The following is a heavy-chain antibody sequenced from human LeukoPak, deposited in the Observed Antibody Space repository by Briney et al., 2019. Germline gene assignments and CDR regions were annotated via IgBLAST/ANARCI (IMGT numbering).Heavy chain of an antibody. Sequence: PGGSLRLSCAASGFTFSYYYMSWIRQAPGKGLEWVSYISTDGTTIYYADSAKGRFTISRDNAKNSLFLQINSLRAEDTAVYYCARDGDCSGASCSLGDFDYWGQGTLLTVSS. CDR1: GFTFSYYY. V-gene: IGHV3-11*01. D-gene: IGHD2-15*01. CDR2: ISTDGTTI. J-gene: IGHJ4*02. CDR3: ARDGDCSGASCSLGDFDY.